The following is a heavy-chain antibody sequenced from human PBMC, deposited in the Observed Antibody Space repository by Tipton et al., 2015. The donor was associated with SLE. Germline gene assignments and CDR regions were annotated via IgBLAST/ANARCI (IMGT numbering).Heavy chain of an antibody. D-gene: IGHD1-1*01. V-gene: IGHV4-4*07. CDR1: GGSISNLY. CDR2: IYGSGST. J-gene: IGHJ2*01. Sequence: GLVKPSETLSLTCTVSGGSISNLYWSWIRQPAGKGLEWIGRIYGSGSTNYNASLKSRTTISLGSSKNQFSLKLTSVTAADTAVYFCAREPTQTGYWYFDLWGRGTLVTVSS. CDR3: AREPTQTGYWYFDL.